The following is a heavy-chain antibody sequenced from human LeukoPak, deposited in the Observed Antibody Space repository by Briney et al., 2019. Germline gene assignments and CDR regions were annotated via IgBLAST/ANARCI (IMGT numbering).Heavy chain of an antibody. CDR1: GYSFTSYW. Sequence: PGESLKISCKGSGYSFTSYWIGCLRQMPGPALEGMGIICPGDSDTRYSSYFQGQVRISADKYISTAYLQWSSLKASDTAMYYCARHHYYGYSYAFDIWGQGTMVTVSS. J-gene: IGHJ3*02. V-gene: IGHV5-51*01. CDR2: ICPGDSDT. D-gene: IGHD5-18*01. CDR3: ARHHYYGYSYAFDI.